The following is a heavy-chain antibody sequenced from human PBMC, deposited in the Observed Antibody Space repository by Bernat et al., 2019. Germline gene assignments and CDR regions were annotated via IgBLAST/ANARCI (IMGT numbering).Heavy chain of an antibody. Sequence: QVQLQESGPGLVKPSQTLSLTCTVSGGSISSGGYYWSWIRQHPGKGLEWIGYIYYSGSTYYNPSLKSRVTISVDTSKNQFSLKLSSVTAADTAVYYCARDGAGYGDYETYGMDVWGQGTTVTVSS. J-gene: IGHJ6*02. CDR2: IYYSGST. CDR3: ARDGAGYGDYETYGMDV. D-gene: IGHD4-17*01. CDR1: GGSISSGGYY. V-gene: IGHV4-31*03.